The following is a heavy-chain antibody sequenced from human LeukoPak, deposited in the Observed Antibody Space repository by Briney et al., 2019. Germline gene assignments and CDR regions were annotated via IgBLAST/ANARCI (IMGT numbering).Heavy chain of an antibody. CDR1: GDSVSSNSAA. D-gene: IGHD6-13*01. CDR3: ARSYSSSWENYYYYMDV. V-gene: IGHV6-1*01. J-gene: IGHJ6*03. Sequence: SQTLSLTCAISGDSVSSNSAAWNWIRQSPSRGLEWLGRTYYRSKWYNDYAVSVKSRITINPDTSKNQFSLQLNSVTPEDTAVYYCARSYSSSWENYYYYMDVWGKGTTVTVSS. CDR2: TYYRSKWYN.